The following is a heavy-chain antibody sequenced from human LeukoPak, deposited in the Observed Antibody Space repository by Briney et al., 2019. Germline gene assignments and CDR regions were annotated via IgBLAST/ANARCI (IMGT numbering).Heavy chain of an antibody. J-gene: IGHJ4*02. CDR1: GGSFSGYY. D-gene: IGHD4-11*01. V-gene: IGHV4-34*01. Sequence: ASETLSLTCAVSGGSFSGYYWTWIRQPPGKGLEWIGEINHSGSANYNPSLMSRVTISLDTSKNHFSLNLSSVTAADTAVYYCARGQGTVTTHWGQGTLVTVSS. CDR2: INHSGSA. CDR3: ARGQGTVTTH.